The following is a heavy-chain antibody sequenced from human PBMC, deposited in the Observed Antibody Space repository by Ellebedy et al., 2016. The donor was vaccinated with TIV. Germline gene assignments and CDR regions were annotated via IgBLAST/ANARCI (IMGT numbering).Heavy chain of an antibody. CDR1: GYRFDSFW. Sequence: GESLKISCAASGYRFDSFWIGWVRQLPAKGLEWMGIIYPGDSDARYNPSFQGHVTSSADKSTSTAYLQWNSLKASDTAMYYCARHRGGAVITSAFDSWGQGALVTVSS. CDR3: ARHRGGAVITSAFDS. J-gene: IGHJ4*02. D-gene: IGHD3-16*01. V-gene: IGHV5-51*01. CDR2: IYPGDSDA.